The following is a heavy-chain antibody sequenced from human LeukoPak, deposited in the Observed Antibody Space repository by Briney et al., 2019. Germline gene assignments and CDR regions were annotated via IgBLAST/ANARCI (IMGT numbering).Heavy chain of an antibody. J-gene: IGHJ4*02. CDR3: ARRRNWNSFDY. Sequence: PSETLSLTCTVSGYSISSGYYWGWIRQPPGKGLEWIGSIYHSGSTYYNPSLKSRVTISVDTSKNQFSLKLSSVTAADTAVYDCARRRNWNSFDYWGQGTLVTVSS. V-gene: IGHV4-38-2*02. CDR1: GYSISSGYY. D-gene: IGHD1-1*01. CDR2: IYHSGST.